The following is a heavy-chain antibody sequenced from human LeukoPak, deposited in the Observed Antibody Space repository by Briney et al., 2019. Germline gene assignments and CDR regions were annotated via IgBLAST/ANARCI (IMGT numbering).Heavy chain of an antibody. D-gene: IGHD3-10*01. CDR1: RGSLSSYA. V-gene: IGHV1-69*06. J-gene: IGHJ5*02. Sequence: ASAKVFCPASRGSLSSYAISWVPEAPGQGLERMDGILPDFGTASYAEKFQGRVTSTADKSTSTAYIELSSRRSEDTAVYYCAREYYYGAGISSPGVFDPWGRGTLVTVSS. CDR2: ILPDFGTA. CDR3: AREYYYGAGISSPGVFDP.